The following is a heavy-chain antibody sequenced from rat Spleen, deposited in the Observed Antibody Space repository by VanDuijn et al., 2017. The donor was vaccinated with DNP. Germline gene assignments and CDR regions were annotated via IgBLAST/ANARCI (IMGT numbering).Heavy chain of an antibody. CDR3: ASLWTLAY. J-gene: IGHJ3*01. CDR1: GFTFSNYG. Sequence: EVQLVESGGGLVQPGRSMKLSCAASGFTFSNYGMAWVRQAPTKGLEWVASISTSGGNTYYRDSVKGRFIISRDNVKNILYLQMDSLRSEDTATYYCASLWTLAYWGQGTLVTVSS. CDR2: ISTSGGNT. D-gene: IGHD1-3*01. V-gene: IGHV5S13*01.